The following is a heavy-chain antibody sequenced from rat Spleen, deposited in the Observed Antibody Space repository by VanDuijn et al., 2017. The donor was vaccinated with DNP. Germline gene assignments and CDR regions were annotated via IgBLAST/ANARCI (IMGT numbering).Heavy chain of an antibody. CDR3: TRELRVYFDY. V-gene: IGHV5-20*01. J-gene: IGHJ2*01. CDR2: ISYDGGRT. Sequence: EVQLVESGGGLVQPGRSLKLSCAASGFTFSNYYLAWVRQAPTKGLEWVAYISYDGGRTYFGDSVKGRFTISRDNAKSTLFLQMDSLRSEDTATYYCTRELRVYFDYWGQGVMVTVSS. CDR1: GFTFSNYY. D-gene: IGHD1-7*01.